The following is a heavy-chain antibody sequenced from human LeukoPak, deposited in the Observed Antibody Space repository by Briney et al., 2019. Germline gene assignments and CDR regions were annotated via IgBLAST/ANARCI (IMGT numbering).Heavy chain of an antibody. J-gene: IGHJ4*02. D-gene: IGHD1-26*01. V-gene: IGHV3-9*01. CDR3: AKDRYSHSGSYYDY. Sequence: PGGSLRLSCAASGFTFDDYAMHWVRQAPGKGLEWVSGISWNSGSIGYADSVKGRFTISRDNAKNSLYLQMNSQRAEDTALYYCAKDRYSHSGSYYDYWGQGTLVTVSS. CDR2: ISWNSGSI. CDR1: GFTFDDYA.